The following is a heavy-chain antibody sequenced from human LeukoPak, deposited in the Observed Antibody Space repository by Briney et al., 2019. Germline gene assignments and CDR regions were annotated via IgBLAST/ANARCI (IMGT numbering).Heavy chain of an antibody. CDR1: GYTFTGYY. CDR2: INPNSGGT. V-gene: IGHV1-2*02. D-gene: IGHD3-10*01. CDR3: ARDGYGGYGSGSYRFVAY. J-gene: IGHJ4*02. Sequence: GASVKVSCKASGYTFTGYYMHWVRQAPGQGLEWMGWINPNSGGTNYAQKFQGRVTMTRDTSISTAYMELSRLRSDDTAVYYRARDGYGGYGSGSYRFVAYWGQGTLVTVSS.